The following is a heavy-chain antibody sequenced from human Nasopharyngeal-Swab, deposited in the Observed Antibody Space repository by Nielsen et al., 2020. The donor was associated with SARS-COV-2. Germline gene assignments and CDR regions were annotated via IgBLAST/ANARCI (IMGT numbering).Heavy chain of an antibody. Sequence: SETLSLTCTVSGGSISSYYWSWIRQPPGKGLEWIGYIYYSGSTNYNPSLKSRVTISVDTSKNQFSLKLSSVTAADTAVYYCERGGPSLVDYWGQGTLVTVSS. CDR3: ERGGPSLVDY. V-gene: IGHV4-59*08. CDR2: IYYSGST. CDR1: GGSISSYY. D-gene: IGHD3-16*01. J-gene: IGHJ4*02.